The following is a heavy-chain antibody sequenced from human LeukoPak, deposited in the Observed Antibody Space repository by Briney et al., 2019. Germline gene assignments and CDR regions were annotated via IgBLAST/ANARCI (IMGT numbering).Heavy chain of an antibody. CDR1: GFTFSRYW. V-gene: IGHV3-7*01. CDR2: VKEDGSEK. Sequence: QPGGSLRLSCAASGFTFSRYWMTWVRQAPGKGLEWVANVKEDGSEKSYVDSVKGRFTISRDNAKNSLYLQMNSLRAEDTAVYYCARVGLGVGSGRKASGFDPWGQGTLVTVSS. CDR3: ARVGLGVGSGRKASGFDP. D-gene: IGHD3-10*01. J-gene: IGHJ5*02.